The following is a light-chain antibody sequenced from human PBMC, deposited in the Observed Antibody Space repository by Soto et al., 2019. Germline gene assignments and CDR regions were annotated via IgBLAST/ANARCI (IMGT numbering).Light chain of an antibody. CDR1: SSDVGAHNY. J-gene: IGLJ3*02. V-gene: IGLV2-8*01. CDR3: SSHGGSRV. CDR2: EVN. Sequence: QSALTQPPSASGSPGQSVTISCTGTSSDVGAHNYVSWYQQHPGKAPKLMIYEVNKRPSGVPDRFSGSNSGNTASLTVSGLQAEDEADYYCSSHGGSRVFGGGTKLTVL.